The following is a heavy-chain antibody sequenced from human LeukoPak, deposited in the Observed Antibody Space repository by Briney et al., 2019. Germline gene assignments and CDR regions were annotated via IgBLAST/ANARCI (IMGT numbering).Heavy chain of an antibody. V-gene: IGHV1-69*04. CDR1: GGTFSSYA. CDR3: ARSPQTYYYDSSGYEALAFDI. Sequence: GSSVKVSCKASGGTFSSYAISWVRQAPGQGLEWMGRIIPILGIANYAQKFQGRVTITADKSTSTAYMELSSLRSEDTAVYYCARSPQTYYYDSSGYEALAFDIWGQGTMVTVSS. J-gene: IGHJ3*02. CDR2: IIPILGIA. D-gene: IGHD3-22*01.